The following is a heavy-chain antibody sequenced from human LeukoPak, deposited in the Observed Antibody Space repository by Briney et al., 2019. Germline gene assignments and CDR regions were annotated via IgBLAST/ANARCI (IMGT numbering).Heavy chain of an antibody. CDR2: IYDSGST. CDR3: ARHEYGSATACFQS. Sequence: SETLSLTCTVSGGSIRSSYYYWGWIRQPPGKGLEWIGSIYDSGSTYYNPSLKSRVTISVDTSKNQFSLKLRSVTAADTAVYYCARHEYGSATACFQSWSQGTLVTVSS. D-gene: IGHD1-26*01. V-gene: IGHV4-39*01. CDR1: GGSIRSSYYY. J-gene: IGHJ4*02.